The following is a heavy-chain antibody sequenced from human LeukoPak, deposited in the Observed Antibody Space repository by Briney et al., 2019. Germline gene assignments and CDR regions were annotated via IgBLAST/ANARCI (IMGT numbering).Heavy chain of an antibody. J-gene: IGHJ6*02. Sequence: GGSLRLSCAASGFTFSSYSVNWVRQAPGKGLEWVSSISSSSSYIYYADSVKGRFTISRDNAKNSLYLQMNSLRAEDTAVYYCARRLYYYYGMDVWGQGTTVTVSS. CDR3: ARRLYYYYGMDV. CDR2: ISSSSSYI. V-gene: IGHV3-21*01. D-gene: IGHD2-21*01. CDR1: GFTFSSYS.